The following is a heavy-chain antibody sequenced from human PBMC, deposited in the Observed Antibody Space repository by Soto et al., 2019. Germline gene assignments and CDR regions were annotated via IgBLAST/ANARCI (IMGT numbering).Heavy chain of an antibody. CDR1: GFSLTSCVLG. V-gene: IGHV2-5*01. CDR3: AHRLPGPSGYDV. CDR2: IYWNDEQ. D-gene: IGHD6-13*01. Sequence: QITLKESGPTLVKPTQTLTLTCTFSGFSLTSCVLGVGWILQPPGEALEWLALIYWNDEQYYNPSLRNRLTITRDTSKNQVVLTMTNMDPVDTATYYCAHRLPGPSGYDVWGQGTTVTVSS. J-gene: IGHJ6*02.